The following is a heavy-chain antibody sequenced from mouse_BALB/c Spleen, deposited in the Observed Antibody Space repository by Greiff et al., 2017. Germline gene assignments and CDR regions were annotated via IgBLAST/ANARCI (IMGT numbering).Heavy chain of an antibody. D-gene: IGHD1-1*01. CDR1: GFTFSSFG. CDR3: ARLTTGFDY. V-gene: IGHV5-17*02. J-gene: IGHJ2*01. Sequence: EVKLMESGGGLVQPGGSRKLSCAASGFTFSSFGMHWVRQAPEKGLEWVAYISSGSSTIYYADTVKGRFTISRDNPKNTLFLQMTSLRSEDTAMYYCARLTTGFDYWGQGTTLTVSS. CDR2: ISSGSSTI.